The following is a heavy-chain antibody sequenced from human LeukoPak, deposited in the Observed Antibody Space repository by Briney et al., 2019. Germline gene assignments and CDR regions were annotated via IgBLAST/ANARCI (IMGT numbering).Heavy chain of an antibody. Sequence: ASVKVSCKASGYTFTGYYMHWVRQAPGQGLEWMGRINPNSGGTNYAQKFQGRVTMTRDTSISTAYMELSRLRSDDTAVYYCARVYYYGSGSYYNVNPYYFDYWGQGTLVTVSS. CDR3: ARVYYYGSGSYYNVNPYYFDY. J-gene: IGHJ4*02. V-gene: IGHV1-2*06. D-gene: IGHD3-10*01. CDR2: INPNSGGT. CDR1: GYTFTGYY.